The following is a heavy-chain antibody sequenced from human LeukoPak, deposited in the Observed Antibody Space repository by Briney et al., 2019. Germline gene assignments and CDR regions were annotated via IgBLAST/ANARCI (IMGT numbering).Heavy chain of an antibody. CDR3: ASLGGYSSSWYDAFDI. Sequence: ASVEVSCKASGYTFTGYYMHWVRQAPGQGLEWMGWINPNSGGTNYAQKFQGRVTMTRDTSISTAYMELSRLRSDDTAVYYCASLGGYSSSWYDAFDIWGQGTMVTVSS. CDR2: INPNSGGT. CDR1: GYTFTGYY. J-gene: IGHJ3*02. D-gene: IGHD6-13*01. V-gene: IGHV1-2*02.